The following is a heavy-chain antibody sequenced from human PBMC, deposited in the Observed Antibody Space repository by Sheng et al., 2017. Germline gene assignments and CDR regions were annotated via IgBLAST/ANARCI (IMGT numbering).Heavy chain of an antibody. D-gene: IGHD3-22*01. Sequence: QVQLQESGPGLVKPSETLSLTCTVSGGSISSYYWSWIRQPAGKGLEWIGRIYTSGSTNYNPSLKSRVTMSVDTSKNQFSLKLSSVTAADTAVYYCARQTPYDSSGYYYWGAFDIWGQGTMVTVSS. CDR2: IYTSGST. J-gene: IGHJ3*02. CDR1: GGSISSYY. V-gene: IGHV4-4*07. CDR3: ARQTPYDSSGYYYWGAFDI.